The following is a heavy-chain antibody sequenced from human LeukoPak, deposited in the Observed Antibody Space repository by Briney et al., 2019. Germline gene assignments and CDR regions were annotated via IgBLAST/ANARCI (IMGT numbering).Heavy chain of an antibody. CDR1: GYTFTGYY. V-gene: IGHV1-8*03. CDR3: ARGRRVRGVIWVREENNDY. CDR2: MNPNSGNT. Sequence: GASVKVSCKASGYTFTGYYMHWVRQAPGQGLEWMGWMNPNSGNTGYAQKFQGRVTITRNTSISTAYMELSSLRSEDTAVYYCARGRRVRGVIWVREENNDYWGQGTLVTVSS. D-gene: IGHD3-10*01. J-gene: IGHJ4*02.